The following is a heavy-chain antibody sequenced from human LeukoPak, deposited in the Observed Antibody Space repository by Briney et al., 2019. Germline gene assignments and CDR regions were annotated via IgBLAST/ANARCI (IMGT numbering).Heavy chain of an antibody. CDR2: IKQEGSEK. J-gene: IGHJ4*02. D-gene: IGHD6-19*01. CDR1: GFTFSSYW. V-gene: IGHV3-7*05. Sequence: PGGSLRLSCAACGFTFSSYWMSWVRQAPGKGLEGVANIKQEGSEKFYVDSVKGRFTISRDNAKNSLYLQMNSLRADDTAVYHCARGGSSRWPTDYWGQGTLVTVSS. CDR3: ARGGSSRWPTDY.